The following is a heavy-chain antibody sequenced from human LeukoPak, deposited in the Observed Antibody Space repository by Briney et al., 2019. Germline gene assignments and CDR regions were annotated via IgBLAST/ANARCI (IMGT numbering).Heavy chain of an antibody. D-gene: IGHD2-2*01. CDR2: LYTDGSSP. CDR1: GFPFVTYW. V-gene: IGHV3-74*01. CDR3: ARGPAEPAGIDY. Sequence: PGGSLSLSCAASGFPFVTYWMHWVRQAPGKGLVWVSHLYTDGSSPTYGDSAKGRFTVSRDNAKNTLFLQLNSLRVEDTAVYYCARGPAEPAGIDYWGRGTLVTVSS. J-gene: IGHJ4*02.